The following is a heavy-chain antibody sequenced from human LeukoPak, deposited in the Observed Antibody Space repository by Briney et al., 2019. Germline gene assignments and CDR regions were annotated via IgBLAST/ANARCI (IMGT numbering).Heavy chain of an antibody. CDR2: IYYSGST. D-gene: IGHD3-22*01. CDR1: GGSISSSSYY. Sequence: SETLSLTCTVSGGSISSSSYYWGWIRQPPGKGLEWIGSIYYSGSTYYNPSLKSRVTISVDTSKNQFSLKLSSVTAADTAVYYCARIYYYDSSGQYYWGYNWFDPWGQGTLVTVSS. V-gene: IGHV4-39*07. J-gene: IGHJ5*02. CDR3: ARIYYYDSSGQYYWGYNWFDP.